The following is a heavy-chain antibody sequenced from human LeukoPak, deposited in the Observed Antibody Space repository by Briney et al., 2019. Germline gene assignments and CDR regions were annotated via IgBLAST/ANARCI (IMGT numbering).Heavy chain of an antibody. CDR1: GFTFSSYS. V-gene: IGHV3-21*01. D-gene: IGHD6-13*01. Sequence: GGSLRLSCAASGFTFSSYSMNWVRQAPGKGLEWVSSISSSSSYIYYADSVKGRFTISRDNAKNSLYLQMNSLRAEDTAVYYCARVFLAAAATAYYYGMDVWGQGTTVTVSS. CDR3: ARVFLAAAATAYYYGMDV. CDR2: ISSSSSYI. J-gene: IGHJ6*02.